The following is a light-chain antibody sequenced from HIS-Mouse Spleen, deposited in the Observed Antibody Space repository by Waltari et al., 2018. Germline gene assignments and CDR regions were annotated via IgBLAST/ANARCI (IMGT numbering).Light chain of an antibody. J-gene: IGKJ1*01. CDR3: QQLNSYPPT. CDR1: QGISSY. Sequence: DIQLTQSPSFLSASAGDRVTITCRASQGISSYLTWYQQKPGKAPKLLIYAASPVQSGVQSRFSGSSCGTEYTLISISRQAEDVATYYCQQLNSYPPTFGQGTKVEIK. V-gene: IGKV1-9*01. CDR2: AAS.